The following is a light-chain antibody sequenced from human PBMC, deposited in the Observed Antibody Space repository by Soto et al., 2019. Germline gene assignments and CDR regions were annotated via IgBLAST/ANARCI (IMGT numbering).Light chain of an antibody. CDR1: SSDVGAYNY. Sequence: QSVLTQPASVSGSPGQSITISCTGTSSDVGAYNYVSWYQQHPGKAPKVMIFDVSNRPSGVSNRFSGSKSGNTASLTISGLQAEDEADYHCSSFTTSTTVVFGGGTKLTVL. V-gene: IGLV2-14*03. J-gene: IGLJ3*02. CDR3: SSFTTSTTVV. CDR2: DVS.